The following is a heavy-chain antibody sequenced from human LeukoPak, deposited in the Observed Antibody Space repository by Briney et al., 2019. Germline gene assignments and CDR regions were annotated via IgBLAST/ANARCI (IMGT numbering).Heavy chain of an antibody. D-gene: IGHD3-16*01. CDR3: ARDPNIGGIPYYFDY. J-gene: IGHJ4*02. CDR2: IWYDGSNK. CDR1: GFTFSSYG. Sequence: GGSLRLSCAASGFTFSSYGMHWVRQAPGKGPEWVAVIWYDGSNKYYADSVKGRFTISRDNSKNTLYLQMGSLRAEDTAVYYCARDPNIGGIPYYFDYWGQGTLVTVSS. V-gene: IGHV3-33*01.